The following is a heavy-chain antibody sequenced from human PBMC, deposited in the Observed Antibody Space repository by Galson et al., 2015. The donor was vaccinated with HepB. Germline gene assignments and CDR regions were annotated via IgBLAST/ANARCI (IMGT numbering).Heavy chain of an antibody. CDR2: IRSSADTI. CDR3: AREVPDPRAAPFDY. CDR1: GFTFGSYS. V-gene: IGHV3-48*02. J-gene: IGHJ4*02. Sequence: SLRLSCAASGFTFGSYSMNWVRQAPRKGLEWVSYIRSSADTIHYADSVKGRFTVSRDNARNSLYLQMNSLRDEDTAVYYCAREVPDPRAAPFDYWGLGTLVTVSS. D-gene: IGHD6-13*01.